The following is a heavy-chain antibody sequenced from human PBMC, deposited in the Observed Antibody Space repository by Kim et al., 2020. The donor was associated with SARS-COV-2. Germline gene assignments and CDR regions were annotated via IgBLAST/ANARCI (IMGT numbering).Heavy chain of an antibody. V-gene: IGHV4-39*02. CDR3: ARVSYYYDSTPFDY. Sequence: SETLSLTCTVSGGSIRSDNYYWGWIRQPPGKGLEWIGNVFHSGSTYYDPSLKSRVTISVNTSKNQFSLRLSSVTAADTAIYYCARVSYYYDSTPFDYWGQGTLVTVSS. CDR1: GGSIRSDNYY. CDR2: VFHSGST. J-gene: IGHJ4*02. D-gene: IGHD3-22*01.